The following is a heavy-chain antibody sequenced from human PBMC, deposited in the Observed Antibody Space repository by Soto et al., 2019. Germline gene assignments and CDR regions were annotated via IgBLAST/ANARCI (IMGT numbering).Heavy chain of an antibody. V-gene: IGHV3-23*01. CDR3: AKNMSIGPPYDY. Sequence: VQLLQSGGGLVQPAGSLRLSCAASGFSFRNYALSWVRLAPGKGLEWVSAISDTGSHTYYADSVEGRFTISRDNSKNTLFLQMHTLRSEDRAVYYCAKNMSIGPPYDYWGQGTLVTVFS. CDR1: GFSFRNYA. J-gene: IGHJ4*02. CDR2: ISDTGSHT. D-gene: IGHD3-3*02.